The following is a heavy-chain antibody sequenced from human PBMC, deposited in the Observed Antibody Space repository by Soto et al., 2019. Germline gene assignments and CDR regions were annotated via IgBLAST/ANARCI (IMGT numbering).Heavy chain of an antibody. V-gene: IGHV1-69*06. Sequence: QVQLVQSGAEVKKPGASVKVSCEASGGTLNTYTINWVRQAPGRGLEWVGQIVPRYDSGNYAENFQDRVTITVDKSNKTACMELTRLRSEDTALYFCASWRSYSGSYCFDYWGQGTLVTVSS. D-gene: IGHD1-26*01. CDR3: ASWRSYSGSYCFDY. CDR2: IVPRYDSG. CDR1: GGTLNTYT. J-gene: IGHJ4*02.